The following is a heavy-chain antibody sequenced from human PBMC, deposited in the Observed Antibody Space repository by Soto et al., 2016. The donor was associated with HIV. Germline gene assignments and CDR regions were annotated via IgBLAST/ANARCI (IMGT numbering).Heavy chain of an antibody. J-gene: IGHJ4*02. V-gene: IGHV1-2*02. Sequence: QVQLVQSGAEVKKPGASVKISCKASGYTFSGYYIYWVRQAPGQGLEWMGWINPNSGGTNYAQKFQGRVTMTRDTSISTAYMELSRLRSDDTAVYYCARVPRGYPYGLDYWGQGTLVTVSS. CDR3: ARVPRGYPYGLDY. D-gene: IGHD5-18*01. CDR2: INPNSGGT. CDR1: GYTFSGYY.